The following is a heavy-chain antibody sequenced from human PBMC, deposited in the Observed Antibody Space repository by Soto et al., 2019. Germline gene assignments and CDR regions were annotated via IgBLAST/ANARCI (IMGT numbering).Heavy chain of an antibody. D-gene: IGHD2-2*01. J-gene: IGHJ6*02. CDR2: ISGSGDST. CDR3: AKRRVVVAAALASYYYGMDV. V-gene: IGHV3-23*01. Sequence: GGSLRLSCAVSGFTFSNYGMSWVRRAPGRGLEWVSVISGSGDSTYYADSVKGRFTISRDNSKNTLYLQMNSLRAEDTAVYYCAKRRVVVAAALASYYYGMDVWGQGTTVTVSS. CDR1: GFTFSNYG.